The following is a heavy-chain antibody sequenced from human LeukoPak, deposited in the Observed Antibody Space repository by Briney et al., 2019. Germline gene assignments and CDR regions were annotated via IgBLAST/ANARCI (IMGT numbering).Heavy chain of an antibody. D-gene: IGHD2-8*02. V-gene: IGHV3-74*01. J-gene: IGHJ4*02. Sequence: PGGSLRLSCAASGFTFSSYWMHWVRQAPGKGLVWVSRINSDGSSIAYADSVQGRFTISRDNTKNTLYLQVSSLSVKDTAVYYCARETSTGKYPQNVPDYWGQGTLVTVSS. CDR1: GFTFSSYW. CDR3: ARETSTGKYPQNVPDY. CDR2: INSDGSSI.